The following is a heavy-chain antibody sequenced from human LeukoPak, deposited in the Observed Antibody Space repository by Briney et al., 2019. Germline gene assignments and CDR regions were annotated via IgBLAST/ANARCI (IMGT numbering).Heavy chain of an antibody. J-gene: IGHJ4*02. D-gene: IGHD6-13*01. Sequence: GGSLRLSCAASGFTFSSYLIHWVRQAPGKGLVWVSRINSGGSSASYADSVKGRFTISRDNAQNTLYLQMNSLRAEDTAVYYCARGGGIAAAGTYFFDYWGQGTLVTVSS. CDR1: GFTFSSYL. V-gene: IGHV3-74*01. CDR3: ARGGGIAAAGTYFFDY. CDR2: INSGGSSA.